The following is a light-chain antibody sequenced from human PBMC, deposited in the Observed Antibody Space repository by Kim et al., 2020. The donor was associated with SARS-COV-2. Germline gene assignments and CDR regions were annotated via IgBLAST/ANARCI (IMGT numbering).Light chain of an antibody. V-gene: IGLV1-40*01. CDR3: QSYDSSLSGVV. J-gene: IGLJ2*01. CDR2: GNS. Sequence: RGTTSCTGSSSTIGAGYDVHWYQQLPGTAPKLLIYGNSNRPSGVPDRFSGSKSGTSASLAITGLQAEDEADYYCQSYDSSLSGVVFGGGTQLTVL. CDR1: SSTIGAGYD.